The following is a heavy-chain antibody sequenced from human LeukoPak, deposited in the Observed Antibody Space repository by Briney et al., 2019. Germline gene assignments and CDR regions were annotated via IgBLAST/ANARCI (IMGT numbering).Heavy chain of an antibody. V-gene: IGHV3-33*01. Sequence: GGSLRLSCAASGFTFSNYGMHWVRQAQGEGLDWVALIYYDGSNNYHADSMKGRFTISRDNSKNTLFLQMNSLRAEDTAVYYCARDRRSAEAASPYVDYRGQGTLVTVSS. D-gene: IGHD6-13*01. CDR3: ARDRRSAEAASPYVDY. CDR1: GFTFSNYG. CDR2: IYYDGSNN. J-gene: IGHJ4*02.